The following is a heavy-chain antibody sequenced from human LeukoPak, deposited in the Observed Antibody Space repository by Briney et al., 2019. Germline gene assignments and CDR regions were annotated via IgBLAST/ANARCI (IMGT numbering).Heavy chain of an antibody. D-gene: IGHD6-13*01. CDR1: VYTFTRYY. CDR2: INPNSGGT. CDR3: ASLAAAGTGEGFLDY. V-gene: IGHV1-2*02. J-gene: IGHJ4*02. Sequence: ASVNVSCKSCVYTFTRYYMHGVRQAAGQRREWMGGINPNSGGTNYAQKFQGRVTMTRDTSISTAYMELSRLTSDDTAVYYCASLAAAGTGEGFLDYWGQGTLVTVSS.